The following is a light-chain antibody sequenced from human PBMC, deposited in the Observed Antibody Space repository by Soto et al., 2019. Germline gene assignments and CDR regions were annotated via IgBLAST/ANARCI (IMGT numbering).Light chain of an antibody. CDR3: QQRSNWPPIFT. CDR1: QSVSTF. CDR2: DAT. J-gene: IGKJ3*01. Sequence: EIVLTQSPATLSLSPGERATLSCRASQSVSTFLAWYQQRPGQPPRALIRDATRRAPGIPARFSGSGSGTDFTLTISILEPEDSAVYYCQQRSNWPPIFTFGPGTKVEIK. V-gene: IGKV3-11*01.